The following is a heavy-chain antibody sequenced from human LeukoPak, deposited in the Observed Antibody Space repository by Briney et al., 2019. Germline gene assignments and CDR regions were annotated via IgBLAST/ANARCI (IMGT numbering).Heavy chain of an antibody. V-gene: IGHV4-61*01. Sequence: SETLSLTCTVSGGSISSTSYYWSWIRQPPGKGLEWIGCTNYNPSLKSRVTISVDMSKNQFSLKLSSVTAADTAIYYCARDRSSGSMVDAFDIWGQGTMVTVSS. D-gene: IGHD6-19*01. CDR1: GGSISSTSYY. CDR3: ARDRSSGSMVDAFDI. CDR2: T. J-gene: IGHJ3*02.